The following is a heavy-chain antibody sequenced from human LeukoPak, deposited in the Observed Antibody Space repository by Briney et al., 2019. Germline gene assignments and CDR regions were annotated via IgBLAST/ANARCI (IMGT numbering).Heavy chain of an antibody. CDR3: ARKNQELGYCSGGSCQIIDY. Sequence: KPSETLSLTCTVSGGSISSSSYYWGWIRQPPGKGLEWIGSIYYSGSTYYNPSLKSRVTISVDTSKNQFSLKLSSVTAADTAVYYCARKNQELGYCSGGSCQIIDYWGQGTLVTVSS. J-gene: IGHJ4*02. D-gene: IGHD2-15*01. CDR1: GGSISSSSYY. CDR2: IYYSGST. V-gene: IGHV4-39*01.